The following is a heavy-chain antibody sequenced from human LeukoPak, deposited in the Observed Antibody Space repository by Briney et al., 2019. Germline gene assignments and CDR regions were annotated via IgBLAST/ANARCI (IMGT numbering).Heavy chain of an antibody. CDR2: IKHDGGVK. V-gene: IGHV3-7*03. Sequence: GGSLRLSCAASGFTFSSFWMTWVRQAPGKGMEWVANIKHDGGVKYYVDSVRGRFTISRDNAKNSLYLQVNSLRAEDTAVYYCARGGAYSRVWGQGTMVTVSS. CDR3: ARGGAYSRV. D-gene: IGHD2-15*01. J-gene: IGHJ3*01. CDR1: GFTFSSFW.